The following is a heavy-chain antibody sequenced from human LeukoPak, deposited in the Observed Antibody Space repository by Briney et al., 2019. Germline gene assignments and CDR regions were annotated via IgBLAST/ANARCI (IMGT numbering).Heavy chain of an antibody. V-gene: IGHV3-21*01. D-gene: IGHD4-17*01. CDR3: ARDSTVPDY. Sequence: GGSLRLPCAASGFTFSSYGMNWVRQAPGKGLEWVSSISSSSGFIFYADSAKGRFTISRDNAKNSLYLQMNSLRDEDTAVYYCARDSTVPDYWGQGTLVTVSS. CDR1: GFTFSSYG. CDR2: ISSSSGFI. J-gene: IGHJ4*02.